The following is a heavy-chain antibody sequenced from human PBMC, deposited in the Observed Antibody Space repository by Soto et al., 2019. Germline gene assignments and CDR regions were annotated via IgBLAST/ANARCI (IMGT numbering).Heavy chain of an antibody. D-gene: IGHD1-7*01. CDR1: SGSISSSNW. J-gene: IGHJ3*02. Sequence: QVQLQESGPGLVKPSGTLSLTCAVSSGSISSSNWWSCVRQPPGTGLEWIGEIYHSGSTNYNPSLKSRVTISVDKSKNQFALKLRSVSAADTAVYYCARARISGTRVGRDAFDIWGQGTMVTVSS. CDR3: ARARISGTRVGRDAFDI. CDR2: IYHSGST. V-gene: IGHV4-4*02.